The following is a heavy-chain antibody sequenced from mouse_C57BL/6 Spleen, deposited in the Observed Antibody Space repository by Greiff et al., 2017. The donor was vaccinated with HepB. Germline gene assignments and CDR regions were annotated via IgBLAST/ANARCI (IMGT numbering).Heavy chain of an antibody. CDR2: IDPSDSYT. Sequence: VQLQQPGAELVRPGTSVKLSCKASGYTFTSYWMHWVKQRPGQGLEWIGVIDPSDSYTNYNQKFKGKATLTVDTSSSTAYMQLSSLTSEDSAVYYCARGGNYEGDYAMDYWGQGTPVTVSS. J-gene: IGHJ4*01. V-gene: IGHV1-59*01. CDR3: ARGGNYEGDYAMDY. CDR1: GYTFTSYW. D-gene: IGHD2-1*01.